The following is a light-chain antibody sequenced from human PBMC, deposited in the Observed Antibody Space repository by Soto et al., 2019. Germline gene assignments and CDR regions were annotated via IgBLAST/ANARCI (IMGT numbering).Light chain of an antibody. CDR1: NSNVGNNT. J-gene: IGLJ3*02. Sequence: QSVLTQPPSASGTPGQRVTISCSGSNSNVGNNTVNWYQQLPGTAPKLLIYSNDQRPSGVPDRFSGSKSGTSASLAISGLQSEDEADYYCAAWDDSLNGWVFGGGTKVTVL. CDR2: SND. CDR3: AAWDDSLNGWV. V-gene: IGLV1-44*01.